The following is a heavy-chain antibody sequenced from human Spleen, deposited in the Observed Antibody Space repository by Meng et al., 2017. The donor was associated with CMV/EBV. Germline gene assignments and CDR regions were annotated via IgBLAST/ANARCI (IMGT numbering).Heavy chain of an antibody. J-gene: IGHJ5*02. CDR1: GFNFSGSA. CDR2: IRSKTNDYAT. D-gene: IGHD3-22*01. V-gene: IGHV3-73*02. Sequence: EAQLAGTGGGLFQPGGSLKRSCASSGFNFSGSALHWVRQASGKGLEWVGHIRSKTNDYATRYAASLKGRFTISRDDSTNTVYLQMNSLKTEDTAVYYCTTLIPWGQGTLVTVFS. CDR3: TTLIP.